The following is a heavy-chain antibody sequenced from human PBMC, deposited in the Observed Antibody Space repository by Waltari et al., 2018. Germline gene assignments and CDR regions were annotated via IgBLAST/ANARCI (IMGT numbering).Heavy chain of an antibody. Sequence: ELQLVESGGGLVQPGGSRRCSCAASGFTVSSYWMHWVRQAPGKGRVWVSRINSDGRIRTYADSAKGRFTISRDNAKNTLHLQMNSLRADDTAVYYCVRGMGDGYWGRGSLVTVDS. V-gene: IGHV3-74*01. CDR2: INSDGRIR. D-gene: IGHD1-26*01. J-gene: IGHJ4*02. CDR1: GFTVSSYW. CDR3: VRGMGDGY.